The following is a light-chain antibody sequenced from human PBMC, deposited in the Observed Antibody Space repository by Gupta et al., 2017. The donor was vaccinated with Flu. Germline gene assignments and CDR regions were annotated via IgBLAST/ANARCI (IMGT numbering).Light chain of an antibody. CDR1: QVINRF. CDR2: GAS. V-gene: IGKV1-9*01. J-gene: IGKJ3*01. CDR3: QQLDRYRLRFI. Sequence: RVTSTGRDSQVINRFLAWYQQKPGKAPKRLIHGASTLQSGVPARFSSSGSGTEFTLTISSLQPEDFGTYYCQQLDRYRLRFIFGPGTKVEIK.